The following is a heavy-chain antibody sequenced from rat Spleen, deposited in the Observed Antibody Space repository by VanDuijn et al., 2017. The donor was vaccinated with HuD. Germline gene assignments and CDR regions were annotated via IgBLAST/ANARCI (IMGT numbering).Heavy chain of an antibody. J-gene: IGHJ1*01. Sequence: EVQLVESGGGLVQPGRSLKLSCAASGFTFSSFPMAWVRQTQKQGPEWVAFLSYKGSKTFYRDAVQARFTLSRDDAKGTLYLQMDSLRSEDTATYYCVRAGYLRDWYFDFWGPGTMVTVSS. CDR2: LSYKGSKT. CDR3: VRAGYLRDWYFDF. CDR1: GFTFSSFP. D-gene: IGHD2-2*01. V-gene: IGHV5-17*01.